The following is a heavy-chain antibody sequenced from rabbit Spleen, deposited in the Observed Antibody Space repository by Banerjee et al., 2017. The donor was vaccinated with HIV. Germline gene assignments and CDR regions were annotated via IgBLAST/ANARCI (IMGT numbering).Heavy chain of an antibody. D-gene: IGHD2-1*01. Sequence: QSLEESGGGLVQPEGSLTLTCKASGFSFSSSDYMCWVRQAPGKGLEWIACIYPGSSGSTYYATWAKGRFTISKTSSTTVTLQMTSLTAADTATYFCARDSAAMTMVITGYYLSLWGPGTLVTVS. CDR3: ARDSAAMTMVITGYYLSL. J-gene: IGHJ6*01. V-gene: IGHV1S40*01. CDR1: GFSFSSSDY. CDR2: IYPGSSGST.